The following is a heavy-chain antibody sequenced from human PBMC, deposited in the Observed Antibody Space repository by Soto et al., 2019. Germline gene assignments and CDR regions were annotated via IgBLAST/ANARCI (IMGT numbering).Heavy chain of an antibody. CDR1: GYSFSTYA. CDR3: VKHAESQVVSWFDT. D-gene: IGHD3-22*01. CDR2: ISAGGGSP. Sequence: EVQLLESGGGLVQPGGSLRLSCAASGYSFSTYAMRWVLQAPVKGLEWVSGISAGGGSPFIADSVKGRFIISRDNAKDTLYLQMNSLTGEDTAIDYCVKHAESQVVSWFDTWGHGTLVTVSS. J-gene: IGHJ5*01. V-gene: IGHV3-23*01.